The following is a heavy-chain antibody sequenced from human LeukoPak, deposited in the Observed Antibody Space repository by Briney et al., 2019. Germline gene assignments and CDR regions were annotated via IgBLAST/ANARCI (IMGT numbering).Heavy chain of an antibody. Sequence: GESLKFSCKGFGYTFIGYYMHWVGQAPGQGLEWMGWINPNSGSTNNEQKFQGKATMTRDTSISTAYMELSRLRSDDTTGYYGARALRYDRSGPLDAFDIWGQGTMVTVSS. V-gene: IGHV1-2*02. CDR1: GYTFIGYY. J-gene: IGHJ3*02. CDR3: ARALRYDRSGPLDAFDI. D-gene: IGHD3-22*01. CDR2: INPNSGST.